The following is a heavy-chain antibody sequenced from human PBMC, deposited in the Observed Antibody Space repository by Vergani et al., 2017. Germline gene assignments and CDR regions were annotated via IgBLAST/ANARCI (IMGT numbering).Heavy chain of an antibody. CDR3: ARQVDDFWSGYGYYYMDV. V-gene: IGHV4-59*01. CDR1: GGSISSYY. D-gene: IGHD3-3*01. Sequence: QVQLQESGPGLVKPSETLSLTCTVSGGSISSYYWSWIRQPPGKGLEWIGYIYYSGSTNDNPSLKSRVTISVDTSKNQFSLKLSSVTAADTAVYYCARQVDDFWSGYGYYYMDVWGKGTTVTVS. CDR2: IYYSGST. J-gene: IGHJ6*03.